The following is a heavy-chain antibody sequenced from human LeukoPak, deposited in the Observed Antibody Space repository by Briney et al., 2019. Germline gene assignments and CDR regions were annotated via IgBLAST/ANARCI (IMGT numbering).Heavy chain of an antibody. CDR3: AAEEGSDYDPRFDP. D-gene: IGHD3-3*01. Sequence: SQTLSLTCAISGDSVSSNSAAWNWIRQSPSRGLEWLGRTYYRSKWYNDYAVSVKSRITINPDTSKNQFSLQLNSVTPEDTAVYHCAAEEGSDYDPRFDPWGQGTLVTVSS. CDR1: GDSVSSNSAA. V-gene: IGHV6-1*01. J-gene: IGHJ5*02. CDR2: TYYRSKWYN.